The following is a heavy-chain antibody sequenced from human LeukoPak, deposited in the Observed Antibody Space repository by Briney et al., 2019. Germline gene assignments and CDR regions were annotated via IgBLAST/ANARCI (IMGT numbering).Heavy chain of an antibody. J-gene: IGHJ4*02. CDR2: INPNSGGT. Sequence: ASVKVSCKASGYTFTGYYMHWVRQAPGQGLEWMGWINPNSGGTNYAQKFQGRVTMTRDTSISTAYMELSRLRSDDTAVYYCARDDPSYYYDSSGYYPLILSYWGQGTLVTVSS. CDR1: GYTFTGYY. CDR3: ARDDPSYYYDSSGYYPLILSY. V-gene: IGHV1-2*02. D-gene: IGHD3-22*01.